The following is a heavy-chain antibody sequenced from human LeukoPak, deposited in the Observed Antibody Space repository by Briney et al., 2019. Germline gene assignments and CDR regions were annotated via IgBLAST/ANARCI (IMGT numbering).Heavy chain of an antibody. CDR3: AKQGYSAYEILDY. V-gene: IGHV4-59*08. Sequence: PSETLSLTCTVSGGSISSYYWSWIRQPPGKGLEWIGYIYYSGSTNYNPSLKSRVTISVDTYKTQFALKLSSVPAADTAVYYCAKQGYSAYEILDYWGQGTLVTVSS. J-gene: IGHJ4*02. CDR1: GGSISSYY. CDR2: IYYSGST. D-gene: IGHD5-12*01.